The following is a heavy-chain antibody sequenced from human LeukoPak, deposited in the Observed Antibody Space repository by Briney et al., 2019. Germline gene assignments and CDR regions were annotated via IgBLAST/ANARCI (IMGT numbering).Heavy chain of an antibody. CDR2: ISSSGSTI. Sequence: PGGSLRLSCVASGFSFSSYEINWVRQAPGKGLEWVSYISSSGSTIYYADSVKGRFTISRDNAKNSLYLQMNSLRPEDTAVYYSARFGYNDFDYWGQGTLVTVS. CDR1: GFSFSSYE. CDR3: ARFGYNDFDY. V-gene: IGHV3-48*03. D-gene: IGHD5-24*01. J-gene: IGHJ4*02.